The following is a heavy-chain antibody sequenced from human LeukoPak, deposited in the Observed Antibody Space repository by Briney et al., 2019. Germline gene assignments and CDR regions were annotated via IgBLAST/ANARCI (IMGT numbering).Heavy chain of an antibody. V-gene: IGHV4-39*01. CDR3: ARHASSGWYSAFDI. CDR1: GGSISSSSYY. J-gene: IGHJ3*02. D-gene: IGHD6-19*01. CDR2: IFYSGST. Sequence: SETLSLTCTVSGGSISSSSYYWGWIRQPPGKGLEWFGSIFYSGSTYYNPSLKSRVTISVDTSKNQFSLKLSSVTAADAAVYFCARHASSGWYSAFDIWGQGTMVTASS.